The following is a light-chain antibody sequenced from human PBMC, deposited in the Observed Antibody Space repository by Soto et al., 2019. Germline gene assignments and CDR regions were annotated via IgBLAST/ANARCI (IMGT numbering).Light chain of an antibody. J-gene: IGKJ5*01. CDR2: GVS. CDR1: QSVIGRQ. V-gene: IGKV3-20*01. Sequence: ESVLTQSPGTLSLSPGERATLSCRASQSVIGRQLAWYQHKPGQAPRLLMFGVSNRATGIPDRFTGSGSGTDFTLTISRLEPEDFAVYYCQVYGPSPPITFGQGTRLEIK. CDR3: QVYGPSPPIT.